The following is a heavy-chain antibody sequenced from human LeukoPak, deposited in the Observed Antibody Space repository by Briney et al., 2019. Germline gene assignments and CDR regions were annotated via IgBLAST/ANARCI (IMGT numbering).Heavy chain of an antibody. V-gene: IGHV4-34*01. CDR1: GGSFSGYY. Sequence: SETLSLTCAVYGGSFSGYYWSWIRQPPGKGLEWIGEINHSGSTNYNPSLKSRVTISVDTSKNQFSLKLSSVTAADTAVYYCAMGGYCSGGSCYWEYDYWGQGTLVTVSS. D-gene: IGHD2-15*01. CDR3: AMGGYCSGGSCYWEYDY. J-gene: IGHJ4*02. CDR2: INHSGST.